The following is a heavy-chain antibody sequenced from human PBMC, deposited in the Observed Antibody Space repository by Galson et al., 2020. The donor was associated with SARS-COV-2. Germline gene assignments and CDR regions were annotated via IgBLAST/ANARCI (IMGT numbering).Heavy chain of an antibody. Sequence: GGSLRLSCAASGFIFSDHYMDWVRQAPGQGLEWVGRIRSKLNSYTTEYAAPVKGRFTISRDDSKNSLFLQMNRLKTEDTAVYYCSREQKRGDYYYYQYGMDVWGQGTPVTVSS. CDR3: SREQKRGDYYYYQYGMDV. V-gene: IGHV3-72*01. CDR1: GFIFSDHY. D-gene: IGHD3-16*01. CDR2: IRSKLNSYTT. J-gene: IGHJ6*02.